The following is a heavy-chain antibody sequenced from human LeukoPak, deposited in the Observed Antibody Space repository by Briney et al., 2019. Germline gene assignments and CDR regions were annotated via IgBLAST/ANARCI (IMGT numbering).Heavy chain of an antibody. CDR3: ARGLTSMPPGGY. CDR2: INHSGST. Sequence: SETLSLTCAVYGGSFSDYYWSWIRQPPGKGLEWIGEINHSGSTNYNPSLKSRVAILVDTSKNQFSLKLSSVTAADTAVYYCARGLTSMPPGGYWGQGTLVTVSS. J-gene: IGHJ4*02. V-gene: IGHV4-34*01. D-gene: IGHD2/OR15-2a*01. CDR1: GGSFSDYY.